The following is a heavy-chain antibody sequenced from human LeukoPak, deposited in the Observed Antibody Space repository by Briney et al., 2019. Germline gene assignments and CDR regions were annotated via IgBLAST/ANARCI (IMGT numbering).Heavy chain of an antibody. CDR2: IYSGGST. CDR1: GFTVSSNY. CDR3: ARDTTLAGPTPH. J-gene: IGHJ4*02. Sequence: GGSLRLSCAASGFTVSSNYMSWVRQAPGKGLEWVSLIYSGGSTYYADSVKGRFTISRDNSKNTLYLQMNSLRAEDTAVYYCARDTTLAGPTPHWGQGTLVTVSS. D-gene: IGHD1-1*01. V-gene: IGHV3-53*01.